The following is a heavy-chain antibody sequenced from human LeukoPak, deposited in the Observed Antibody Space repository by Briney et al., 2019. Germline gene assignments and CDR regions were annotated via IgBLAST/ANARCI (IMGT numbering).Heavy chain of an antibody. CDR1: GYTFTGYY. CDR3: ARTPRFWSGKQYYYYYMDV. D-gene: IGHD3-3*01. CDR2: INPNSGGT. V-gene: IGHV1-2*02. J-gene: IGHJ6*03. Sequence: ASVKVSCKASGYTFTGYYMHWVRQAPGQGLEWMGWINPNSGGTNYAQKFQGRVTMTRDTSISTAYMELSRLRSDDTAVYYCARTPRFWSGKQYYYYYMDVWGKGTTVTVSS.